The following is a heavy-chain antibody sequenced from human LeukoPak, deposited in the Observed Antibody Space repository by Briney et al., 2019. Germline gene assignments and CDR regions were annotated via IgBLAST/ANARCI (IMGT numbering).Heavy chain of an antibody. CDR1: GFTFSSYG. CDR3: AKRSGSYFIYYIDS. CDR2: ISGSAYNS. Sequence: GGSLRLSCAASGFTFSSYGLSWVRQAPGKGLEWVSTISGSAYNSYYADSVKGRFTISRDNSANTLYLQMDNLRAEDTALYYCAKRSGSYFIYYIDSWGQGTLVTVSS. D-gene: IGHD1-26*01. J-gene: IGHJ4*02. V-gene: IGHV3-23*01.